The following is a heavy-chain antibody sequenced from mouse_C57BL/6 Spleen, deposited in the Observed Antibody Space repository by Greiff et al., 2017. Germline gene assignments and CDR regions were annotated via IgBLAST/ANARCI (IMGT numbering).Heavy chain of an antibody. CDR3: AREDGSSFYYFDY. J-gene: IGHJ2*01. D-gene: IGHD1-1*01. CDR1: GYSITSGYY. Sequence: EVKLMESGPGLVKPSQSLSLTCSVTGYSITSGYYWNWIRQFPGNKLEWMGYISYDGSNNYNPSLKNRISITRDTSKNQFFLKLNSVTTEDTATYYCAREDGSSFYYFDYWGQGTTLTVSS. CDR2: ISYDGSN. V-gene: IGHV3-6*01.